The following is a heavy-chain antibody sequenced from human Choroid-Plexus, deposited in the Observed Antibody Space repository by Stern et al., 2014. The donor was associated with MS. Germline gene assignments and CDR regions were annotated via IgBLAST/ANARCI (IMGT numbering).Heavy chain of an antibody. CDR3: AKDRQWSTYFFDY. CDR1: GFTFSNFG. J-gene: IGHJ4*02. Sequence: VQLVESGGGVAQPGRPLILSCAASGFTFSNFGMHWVRPAPGKGLEWVALISHDGSDKYYADSVKGRFTIFRDNSKNTLYMHMNSLRAEDTAVYYCAKDRQWSTYFFDYWGQGSLVTVSS. V-gene: IGHV3-30*18. D-gene: IGHD2-15*01. CDR2: ISHDGSDK.